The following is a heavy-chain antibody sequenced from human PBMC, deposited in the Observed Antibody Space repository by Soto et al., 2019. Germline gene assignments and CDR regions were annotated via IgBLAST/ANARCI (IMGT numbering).Heavy chain of an antibody. CDR1: GFTFGNYA. J-gene: IGHJ4*02. CDR2: ITASGGST. Sequence: EVQLLESGGGLVQPGGSLRLSCAASGFTFGNYAMSWVRQAPGKGLAWVSAITASGGSTYYADSVKGRLTISRDNSKNTLYLQMNSLRTEDTAVYYCAKDRGGSGWRFDYRGQVTLVTVSS. D-gene: IGHD6-19*01. V-gene: IGHV3-23*01. CDR3: AKDRGGSGWRFDY.